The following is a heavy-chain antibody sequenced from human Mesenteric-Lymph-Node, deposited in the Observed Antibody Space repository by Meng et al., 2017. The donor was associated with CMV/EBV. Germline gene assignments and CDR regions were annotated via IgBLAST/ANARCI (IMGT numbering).Heavy chain of an antibody. D-gene: IGHD4-23*01. V-gene: IGHV4-59*12. CDR1: GGSISSYC. J-gene: IGHJ3*02. CDR3: ARLLYGGNSDDAFDI. Sequence: SQTLSLTCTVSGGSISSYCWSWIRQPPGKGLEWIGSIYYSGSTYYNPSLKSRVTISVDTSKNQFSLKLSSVTAADTAVYYCARLLYGGNSDDAFDIWGQGTMVTVSS. CDR2: IYYSGST.